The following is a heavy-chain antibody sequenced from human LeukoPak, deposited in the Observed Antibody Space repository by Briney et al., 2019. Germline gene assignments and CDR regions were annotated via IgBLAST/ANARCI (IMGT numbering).Heavy chain of an antibody. J-gene: IGHJ5*02. CDR2: ISGSGGST. Sequence: GGSLRLSCAASGFTFNSYAMSWVRQAPGKGLEWVSVISGSGGSTYYADSVKGRFTISRDNSKNTLYLQMNSLRAEDTAVYYCAKSDDFWSGYSNWFDPWGQGTLVTVSS. D-gene: IGHD3-3*01. CDR1: GFTFNSYA. V-gene: IGHV3-23*01. CDR3: AKSDDFWSGYSNWFDP.